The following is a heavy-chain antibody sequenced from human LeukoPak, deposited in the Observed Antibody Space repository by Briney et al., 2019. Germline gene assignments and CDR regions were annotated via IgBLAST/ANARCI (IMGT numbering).Heavy chain of an antibody. J-gene: IGHJ5*02. V-gene: IGHV1-69*05. CDR1: GGTFSSYA. CDR2: IIPIFGTA. Sequence: SVKVSCKASGGTFSSYAISWVRQAPGQGLEWMGGIIPIFGTANYAQKFQGRVTITTDESTSTAYMELSSLRSEDTAVYYCARAKSYSSSVGLHWFDPWGQGTLVTVSS. D-gene: IGHD6-6*01. CDR3: ARAKSYSSSVGLHWFDP.